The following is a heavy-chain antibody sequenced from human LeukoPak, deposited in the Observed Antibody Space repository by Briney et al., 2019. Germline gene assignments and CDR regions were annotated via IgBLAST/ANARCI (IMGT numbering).Heavy chain of an antibody. D-gene: IGHD6-6*01. CDR2: ISGSGGST. Sequence: GGSLRLSCAASGFTFSSYAMSWVGQAPGKGLEGVSAISGSGGSTYYADSVKGGFTISRDNSKNTLYLQMNSLRAEHTDVYYCAKSIRIAACPRGFDYWGQGTLVTVSS. CDR1: GFTFSSYA. J-gene: IGHJ4*02. CDR3: AKSIRIAACPRGFDY. V-gene: IGHV3-23*01.